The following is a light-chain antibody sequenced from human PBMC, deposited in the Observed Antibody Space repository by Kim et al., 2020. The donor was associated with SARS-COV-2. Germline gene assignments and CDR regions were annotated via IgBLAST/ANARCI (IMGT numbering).Light chain of an antibody. CDR1: SPRSYY. CDR2: GKN. Sequence: SSELTQDPAVSVALGQTVRITCQGDSPRSYYASWYQQKPGQAPVLVIYGKNNRPSGIPDRFSGSSSGNTASLTITGAQAEDEADYYCNSRDSSGNPYVFG. CDR3: NSRDSSGNPYV. J-gene: IGLJ1*01. V-gene: IGLV3-19*01.